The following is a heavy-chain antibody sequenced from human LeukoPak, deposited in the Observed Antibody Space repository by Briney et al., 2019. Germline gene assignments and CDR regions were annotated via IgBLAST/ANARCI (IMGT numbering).Heavy chain of an antibody. Sequence: GGSLRLSCAASGFTFSSYSMNWVRQAPGKGLEWVSSISSSSSYIYYADSVKGRFTIPRDNAKNSLYLQTNSLRAEDTAVYYCARDPRAVDAFDIWGQGTMVTVSS. CDR3: ARDPRAVDAFDI. CDR2: ISSSSSYI. CDR1: GFTFSSYS. J-gene: IGHJ3*02. V-gene: IGHV3-21*01.